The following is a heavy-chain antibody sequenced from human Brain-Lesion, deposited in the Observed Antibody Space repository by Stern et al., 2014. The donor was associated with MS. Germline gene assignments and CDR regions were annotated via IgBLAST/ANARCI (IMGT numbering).Heavy chain of an antibody. CDR1: GYIFTGYY. Sequence: VQLVQSGAEVKKPGASVKVSCKTSGYIFTGYYIHWVRQAPGQGLEWMAWINPNTGGTKYAQKFQGRVTMSRDTSISTAYVELSSLTSDDTAVYYCARDQRGITIFGVVTDYYYLGMDVWGQGTTVKVSS. CDR2: INPNTGGT. J-gene: IGHJ6*02. D-gene: IGHD3-3*01. CDR3: ARDQRGITIFGVVTDYYYLGMDV. V-gene: IGHV1-2*02.